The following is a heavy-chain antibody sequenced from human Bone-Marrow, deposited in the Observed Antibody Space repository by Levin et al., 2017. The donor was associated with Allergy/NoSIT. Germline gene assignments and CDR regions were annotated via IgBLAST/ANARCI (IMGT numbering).Heavy chain of an antibody. D-gene: IGHD5-18*01. J-gene: IGHJ4*02. CDR3: AREYSYGFLDYFDF. Sequence: AASVKVSCKASGHTFTSFAMHWVRQAPGQGLEWMGWINTNTGNPTYAQDFTGRFVFSLDTSVSTTYLQISSLDAEDTAVYYCAREYSYGFLDYFDFWGQGTLVTVSS. CDR2: INTNTGNP. CDR1: GHTFTSFA. V-gene: IGHV7-4-1*02.